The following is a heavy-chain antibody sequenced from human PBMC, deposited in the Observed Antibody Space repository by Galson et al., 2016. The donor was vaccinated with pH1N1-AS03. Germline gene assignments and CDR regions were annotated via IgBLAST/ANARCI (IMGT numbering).Heavy chain of an antibody. CDR3: ARHREYQVLSSAMDV. V-gene: IGHV5-51*01. D-gene: IGHD2-2*01. J-gene: IGHJ6*02. Sequence: QSGAEVKKPGESLQISCKGSGYSFTNHWIAWVRQMLGKGLEWMGFIYPVDSDTRYSPSFQGQVTISADKSVTTAYLQWSSLKASGTAIYYCARHREYQVLSSAMDVWGQGTTVTVSS. CDR2: IYPVDSDT. CDR1: GYSFTNHW.